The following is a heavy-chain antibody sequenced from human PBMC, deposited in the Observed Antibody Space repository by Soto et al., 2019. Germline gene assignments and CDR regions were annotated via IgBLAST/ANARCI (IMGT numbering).Heavy chain of an antibody. V-gene: IGHV1-2*02. D-gene: IGHD3-3*01. CDR2: INPNSGGT. Sequence: ASVKVSCKASGYTFTGYYMHWVRQAPGQGLEWMGWINPNSGGTNYAQKFQGRVTMTRDTSISTAYMELSRLRSDDTAVYYCARDSFATPALNLDYWGQGTLFTVSS. CDR1: GYTFTGYY. J-gene: IGHJ4*02. CDR3: ARDSFATPALNLDY.